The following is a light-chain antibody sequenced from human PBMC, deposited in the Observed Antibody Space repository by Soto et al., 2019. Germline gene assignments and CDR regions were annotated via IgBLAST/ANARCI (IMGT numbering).Light chain of an antibody. J-gene: IGKJ5*01. CDR2: AAS. CDR3: QQSYSTPIT. Sequence: DIPMAPSPSSLSSSVGDRVTLPCRASQSISSYLNWYQQKPGKAPKLLIYAASSLQSGVPSRFSGSGSGTDFTLTISSLQPEDFATYYCQQSYSTPITFGQGTRLEIK. V-gene: IGKV1-39*01. CDR1: QSISSY.